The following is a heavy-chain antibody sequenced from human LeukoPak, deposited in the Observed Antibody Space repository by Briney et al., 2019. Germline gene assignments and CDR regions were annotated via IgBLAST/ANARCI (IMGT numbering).Heavy chain of an antibody. V-gene: IGHV4-34*01. Sequence: SETLSLTCAVYGGSFSGYYWSWIRQPPGKGLEWIGEINHSGSTNYNPSLKSRVTISVDTSKNQFSLKLSSVTAADTAVYYCARDIRTYCGGDCYGDAFDIWGQGTMVTVSS. CDR1: GGSFSGYY. CDR3: ARDIRTYCGGDCYGDAFDI. D-gene: IGHD2-21*02. J-gene: IGHJ3*02. CDR2: INHSGST.